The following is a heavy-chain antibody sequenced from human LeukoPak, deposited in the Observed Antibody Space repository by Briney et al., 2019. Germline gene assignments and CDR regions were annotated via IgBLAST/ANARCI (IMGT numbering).Heavy chain of an antibody. CDR3: AKGYRRAIAVAGTAYFDY. V-gene: IGHV3-23*01. J-gene: IGHJ4*02. Sequence: GGSLRLSCAASGFTFRSYAMSWVRQAPGKGLEWVSAISGSGGSTYYADSVKGRFTISRDNSKNTLYLQMNSLRAEDTAVYYCAKGYRRAIAVAGTAYFDYWGQGTLVTVSS. CDR2: ISGSGGST. CDR1: GFTFRSYA. D-gene: IGHD6-19*01.